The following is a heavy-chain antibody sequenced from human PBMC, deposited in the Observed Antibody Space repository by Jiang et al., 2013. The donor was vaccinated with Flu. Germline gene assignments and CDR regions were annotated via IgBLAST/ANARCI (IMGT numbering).Heavy chain of an antibody. CDR1: GFTFSDYY. J-gene: IGHJ4*02. V-gene: IGHV3-11*06. Sequence: AASGFTFSDYYMSWIRQAPGKGLEWVSYISSSSSYTNYADSVKGRFTISRDNAKNSLYLQMNSLRAEDTAVYYCARGSWAITMVRGVIDYWGQGTLVTVSS. CDR3: ARGSWAITMVRGVIDY. CDR2: ISSSSSYT. D-gene: IGHD3-10*01.